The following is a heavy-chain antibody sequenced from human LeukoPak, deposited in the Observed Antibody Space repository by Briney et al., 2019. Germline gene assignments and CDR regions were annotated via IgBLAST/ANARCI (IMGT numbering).Heavy chain of an antibody. CDR1: KFTFSSYW. Sequence: PGGSLRLSCAASKFTFSSYWMHWVRQAPGKGLVWVSRINPDGSTTNYADSVKGRFTISRDNAKNTLYLQMNSLRAGDTAVYYCASLGCSSTSCDNYWGQGTLVTVSS. V-gene: IGHV3-74*01. D-gene: IGHD2-2*02. CDR2: INPDGSTT. J-gene: IGHJ4*02. CDR3: ASLGCSSTSCDNY.